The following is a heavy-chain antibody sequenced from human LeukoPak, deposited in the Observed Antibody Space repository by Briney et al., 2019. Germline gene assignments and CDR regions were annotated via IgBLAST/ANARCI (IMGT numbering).Heavy chain of an antibody. CDR2: IHHTGTT. D-gene: IGHD3-3*01. J-gene: IGHJ4*02. Sequence: PSETLSLTCTVSSYSISRGYYWGWIRQSPGKGLEWIGNIHHTGTTSYNPSLESRVTISLGLSKNQFSLRLSSVTAADTALYYCVREGPIRFLEQIDYWGQGALVTVSS. V-gene: IGHV4-38-2*02. CDR1: SYSISRGYY. CDR3: VREGPIRFLEQIDY.